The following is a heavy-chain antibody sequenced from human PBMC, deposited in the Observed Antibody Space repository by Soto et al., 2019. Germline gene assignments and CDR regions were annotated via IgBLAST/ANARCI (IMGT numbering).Heavy chain of an antibody. CDR3: ASAPITMVRGVIITLPFDY. CDR2: INAGNGNT. D-gene: IGHD3-10*01. Sequence: ASVKVSCKASGYTFTSYSMHWVRQAPGQRLEWMGWINAGNGNTKYSQKFQGRVTITRDTSASTAYMELSSLRSEDTAVYYCASAPITMVRGVIITLPFDYWGQGTLVTVAS. CDR1: GYTFTSYS. J-gene: IGHJ4*02. V-gene: IGHV1-3*01.